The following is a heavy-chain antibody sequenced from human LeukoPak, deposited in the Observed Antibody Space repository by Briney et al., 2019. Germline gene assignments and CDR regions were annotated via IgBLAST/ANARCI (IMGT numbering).Heavy chain of an antibody. CDR3: AKDRHYYGSGDFDY. J-gene: IGHJ4*02. Sequence: QPGGSLRLSCAASGFTFSSYGMHWVRQAPGKGLEWVAVISYDGSNKYYADSVKGRFTISRDNSKNTLYLQMNSLRAEDTAVYYCAKDRHYYGSGDFDYWGQGTLVTVSS. CDR2: ISYDGSNK. D-gene: IGHD3-10*01. CDR1: GFTFSSYG. V-gene: IGHV3-30*18.